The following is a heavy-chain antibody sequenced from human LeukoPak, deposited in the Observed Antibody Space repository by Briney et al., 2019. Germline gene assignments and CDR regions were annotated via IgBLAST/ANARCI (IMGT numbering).Heavy chain of an antibody. Sequence: SETLSLTCTVSGGSISSTSYYWGWIRQPPGKGLEWIRSIYYSGSTYYNPSLKSRITISVDTSKNQFSLKLSSVTAADTAVYYCARPAIYSSGEDYWGQGTLVTVSS. CDR3: ARPAIYSSGEDY. CDR2: IYYSGST. J-gene: IGHJ4*02. D-gene: IGHD6-19*01. V-gene: IGHV4-39*01. CDR1: GGSISSTSYY.